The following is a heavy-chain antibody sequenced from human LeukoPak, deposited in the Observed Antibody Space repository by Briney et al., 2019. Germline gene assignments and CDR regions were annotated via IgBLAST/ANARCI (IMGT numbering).Heavy chain of an antibody. CDR1: GYTFTSYY. V-gene: IGHV1-46*01. CDR2: INPSGGST. Sequence: GASVKVSCKASGYTFTSYYMHWVRQAPGQGLEWMGIINPSGGSTSYAQKFQGRVTMTRDTSTSTVYMELSSLRSEDTAVYYCARDMNGWSRNYYYGMDVWGQGTTVTVSS. CDR3: ARDMNGWSRNYYYGMDV. D-gene: IGHD6-19*01. J-gene: IGHJ6*02.